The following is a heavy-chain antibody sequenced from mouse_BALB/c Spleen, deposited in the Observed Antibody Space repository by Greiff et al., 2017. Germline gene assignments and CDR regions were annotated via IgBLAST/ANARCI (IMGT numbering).Heavy chain of an antibody. J-gene: IGHJ2*01. CDR3: AREGAGKGFDY. V-gene: IGHV5-6-5*01. D-gene: IGHD1-1*01. CDR1: GFTFSSYA. Sequence: EVKLMESGGGLVKPGGSLKLSCAASGFTFSSYAMSWVRQTPEKRLEWVASISSGGSTYYPDSVKGRFTISRDNARNILYLQMSSLRSEDTAMYYCAREGAGKGFDYWGQGTTLTVSS. CDR2: ISSGGST.